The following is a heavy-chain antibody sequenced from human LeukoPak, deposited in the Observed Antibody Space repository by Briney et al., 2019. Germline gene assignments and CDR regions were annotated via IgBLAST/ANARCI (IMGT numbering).Heavy chain of an antibody. J-gene: IGHJ5*02. CDR2: IIPIFGTA. CDR1: GGTFSSDA. D-gene: IGHD2-2*01. CDR3: AKITLNCSSTSCFIGVDGFDP. Sequence: SVKVSCKASGGTFSSDAISWVRQAPGQGLEWMGRIIPIFGTANYAQKFQGRVTIPTEESTRKAYMELSSLRSEDTAVYYCAKITLNCSSTSCFIGVDGFDPWGQGTLVTVSS. V-gene: IGHV1-69*05.